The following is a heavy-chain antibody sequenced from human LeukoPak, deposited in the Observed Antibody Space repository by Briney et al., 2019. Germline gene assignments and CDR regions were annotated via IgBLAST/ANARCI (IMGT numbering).Heavy chain of an antibody. Sequence: PGGSLRLSCAASEFTFSNYAMGWVRQAPGKGLEWVSAISDSGGNTYYADSVKGRFTISRDNSKNTLYLQMNSLRAEDTAVYYCAKPTIGDYGDYPGWGQGTLVTVSS. J-gene: IGHJ4*02. CDR1: EFTFSNYA. D-gene: IGHD4-17*01. V-gene: IGHV3-23*01. CDR3: AKPTIGDYGDYPG. CDR2: ISDSGGNT.